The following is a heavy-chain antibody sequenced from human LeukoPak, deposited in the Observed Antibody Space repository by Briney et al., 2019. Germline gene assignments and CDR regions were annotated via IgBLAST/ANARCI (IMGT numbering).Heavy chain of an antibody. CDR1: GFTFSSYG. V-gene: IGHV3-33*06. CDR3: AKTAYYYDSSGYYYADAFDI. CDR2: IWYGGSNK. Sequence: GGSLRLSCAASGFTFSSYGMHWVRPAPGKGLEGGAGIWYGGSNKYYADSVKGRFTISRDNSKNTLYLQMNSLRAEDTAVYYCAKTAYYYDSSGYYYADAFDIWGQGTMVTVSS. J-gene: IGHJ3*02. D-gene: IGHD3-22*01.